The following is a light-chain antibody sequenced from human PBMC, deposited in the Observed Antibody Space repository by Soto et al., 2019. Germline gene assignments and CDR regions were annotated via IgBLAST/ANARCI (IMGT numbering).Light chain of an antibody. CDR2: AAS. CDR1: QSISNS. J-gene: IGKJ1*01. CDR3: QHYNSYSEA. Sequence: DIQMTQSPSTLSASVGDRVTITCRASQSISNSLAWYQQKPGKAPKLLIYAASSLQSGVPSRFSGSGSGTEFTLTISSLQPDDFATYYCQHYNSYSEAFGQGTKVDI. V-gene: IGKV1-5*01.